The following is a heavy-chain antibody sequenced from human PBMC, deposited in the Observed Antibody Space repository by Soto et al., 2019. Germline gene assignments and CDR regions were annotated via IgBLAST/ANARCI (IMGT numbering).Heavy chain of an antibody. CDR1: GFTFSGYA. V-gene: IGHV3-23*01. CDR3: AKSPDFYYYGMDV. CDR2: ISGTGANT. Sequence: GGSLRLSCAASGFTFSGYAMTWVRPAPGKGLEWVSSISGTGANTYYADSVKGRFTISRDNSKNTLSLQMNSLRADDTAVYYCAKSPDFYYYGMDVWGQGTTVTVS. J-gene: IGHJ6*02.